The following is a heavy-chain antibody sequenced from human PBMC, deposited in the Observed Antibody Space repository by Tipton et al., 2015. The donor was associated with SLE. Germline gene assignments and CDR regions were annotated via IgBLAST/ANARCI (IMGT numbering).Heavy chain of an antibody. D-gene: IGHD3-3*01. CDR3: ARLGEGDYDVGSGYYRRWFGP. CDR1: GDSISSSNW. J-gene: IGHJ5*02. CDR2: IYHSGST. V-gene: IGHV4-4*02. Sequence: TLSLTCAVSGDSISSSNWWSWVRQPPGKGLEWIGEIYHSGSTNYNPSLKSRVTISVDKSKNQFPRKLSSVTAWDTAVYYCARLGEGDYDVGSGYYRRWFGPWGQGTLVTVSS.